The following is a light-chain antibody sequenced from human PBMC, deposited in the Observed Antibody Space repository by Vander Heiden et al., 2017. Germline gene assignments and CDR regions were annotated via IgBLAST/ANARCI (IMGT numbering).Light chain of an antibody. J-gene: IGKJ1*01. CDR3: QQHSSQT. Sequence: DIVLTQSPDSLAVPLGERATINCKSSQSVLSSSNNKNYLAWFQQKPGQPPKLLIYWASIRECGVPDRFSGSGSGTDFTLTSSSLQAEDVAVYYGQQHSSQTFGQGTKVEIK. V-gene: IGKV4-1*01. CDR1: QSVLSSSNNKNY. CDR2: WAS.